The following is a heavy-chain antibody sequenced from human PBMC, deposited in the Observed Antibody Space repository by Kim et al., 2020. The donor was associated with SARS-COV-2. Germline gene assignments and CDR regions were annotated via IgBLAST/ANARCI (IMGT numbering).Heavy chain of an antibody. CDR2: ISYDGSNK. V-gene: IGHV3-33*05. Sequence: GGSLRLSCAASGFTFSSYGMHWVRQAPGKGLEWVAVISYDGSNKYYADSVKGRFTISRDNSKNTLYLQMNSLRAEDTAVYYCARSESYDSSGPLKRGFDYWGQGTLVTVSS. D-gene: IGHD3-22*01. CDR3: ARSESYDSSGPLKRGFDY. J-gene: IGHJ4*02. CDR1: GFTFSSYG.